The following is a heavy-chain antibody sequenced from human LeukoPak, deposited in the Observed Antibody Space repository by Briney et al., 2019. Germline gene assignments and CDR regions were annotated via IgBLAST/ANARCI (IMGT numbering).Heavy chain of an antibody. CDR1: GFTFSNYW. J-gene: IGHJ4*02. Sequence: GGSLRLSCAASGFTFSNYWMSWVRQAPGMGLEWVANIKQDGSEKYYVDSVKGRFTISRDNAKNSLYLQMNSLRAEDTAVYYCARDSHYDYGDYIFDYWGQGTLVTVSS. V-gene: IGHV3-7*01. CDR3: ARDSHYDYGDYIFDY. D-gene: IGHD4-17*01. CDR2: IKQDGSEK.